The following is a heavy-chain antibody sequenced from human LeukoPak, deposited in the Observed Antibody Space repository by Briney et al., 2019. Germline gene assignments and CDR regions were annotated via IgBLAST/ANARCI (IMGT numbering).Heavy chain of an antibody. Sequence: SETLSLTCAVYGGSFSGYYWSWIRQPPGKGLEWIGEINHSGSTNYNPSLKSRVTISVDTSKNQFSLKLSSVTAADTAVYYCARVRDYDYVWGSYRRGGLDYWGQGTLVTVSS. D-gene: IGHD3-16*02. CDR2: INHSGST. V-gene: IGHV4-34*01. CDR1: GGSFSGYY. J-gene: IGHJ4*02. CDR3: ARVRDYDYVWGSYRRGGLDY.